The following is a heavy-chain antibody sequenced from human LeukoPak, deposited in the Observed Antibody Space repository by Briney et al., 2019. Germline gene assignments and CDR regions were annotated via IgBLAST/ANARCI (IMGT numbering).Heavy chain of an antibody. D-gene: IGHD1-26*01. CDR3: ARAVGATSLYYYYMDV. J-gene: IGHJ6*03. Sequence: GASVKVSCKASGYTFTSYDINWVRQATGQGLEWMGWMNPNSGNTGYAQKFQGRVTMTRNTSISTAYMELSSLRSEDTAVYYCARAVGATSLYYYYMDVWGKGTTVTVSS. V-gene: IGHV1-8*01. CDR2: MNPNSGNT. CDR1: GYTFTSYD.